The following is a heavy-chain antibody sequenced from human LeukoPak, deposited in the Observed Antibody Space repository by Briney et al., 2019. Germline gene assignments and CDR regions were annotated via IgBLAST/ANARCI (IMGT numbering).Heavy chain of an antibody. CDR3: ARDRAVAGNAFDI. D-gene: IGHD6-19*01. V-gene: IGHV3-23*01. Sequence: SGGPLRLSCAASGFTFSTYAMYWVRQAPGKGLEWVSGISASGGSTYYADSVKGRFTISRDNSKNTVYLQMNSLRAEDTAVYYCARDRAVAGNAFDIWGQGTMVTVSS. CDR2: ISASGGST. J-gene: IGHJ3*02. CDR1: GFTFSTYA.